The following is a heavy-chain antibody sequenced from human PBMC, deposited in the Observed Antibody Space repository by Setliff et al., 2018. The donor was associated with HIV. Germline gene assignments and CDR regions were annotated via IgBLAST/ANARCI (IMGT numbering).Heavy chain of an antibody. V-gene: IGHV4-38-2*02. J-gene: IGHJ6*02. Sequence: SETLSLTCTVSGYSISSGYYWGWIRQPPGKGLEWIGSIYHSGSTYYNPSLKNRVTISVDTSKNQFSLKLSSVTAADTAVYYCARAMRGVVVTNMYYYYGMDVWGQGTTVTVSS. CDR2: IYHSGST. D-gene: IGHD2-21*02. CDR3: ARAMRGVVVTNMYYYYGMDV. CDR1: GYSISSGYY.